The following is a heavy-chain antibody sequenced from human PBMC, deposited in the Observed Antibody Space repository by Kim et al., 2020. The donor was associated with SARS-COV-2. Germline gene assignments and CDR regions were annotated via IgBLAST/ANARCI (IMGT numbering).Heavy chain of an antibody. J-gene: IGHJ4*02. V-gene: IGHV3-20*03. CDR3: ARDLPLHYDILTGGYFDY. D-gene: IGHD3-9*01. Sequence: KGRFTISRDNAKNSLYLQMNSLRAEDTALYYCARDLPLHYDILTGGYFDYWGQGTLVTVSS.